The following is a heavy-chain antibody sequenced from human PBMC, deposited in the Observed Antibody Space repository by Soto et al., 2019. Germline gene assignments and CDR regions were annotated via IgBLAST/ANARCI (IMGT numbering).Heavy chain of an antibody. V-gene: IGHV6-1*01. Sequence: SQTLSLTCAISGGSVSTNSAAWNWIRQSPSRGLEWLGRTFYRSKWYNDYAVSVKGRITVNPDTSKNLFSLQLNSVTPEDTAVYYCAKEGGNHYYYYAMDVWGQGTTVTVSS. D-gene: IGHD1-26*01. CDR1: GGSVSTNSAA. CDR2: TFYRSKWYN. J-gene: IGHJ6*02. CDR3: AKEGGNHYYYYAMDV.